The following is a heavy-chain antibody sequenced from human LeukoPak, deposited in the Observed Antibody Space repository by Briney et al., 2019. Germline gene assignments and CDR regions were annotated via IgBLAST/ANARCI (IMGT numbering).Heavy chain of an antibody. CDR2: IYYSGST. Sequence: SETLSLTCTVSGCSISSYYWNWIRQAPGKGLEWAGYIYYSGSTNYNPSLKSRVTTSVDTSKNQFSQKLSSVTAADTAVYYCARERLGYYDRSGLDYWGQGTLVTVSS. J-gene: IGHJ4*02. V-gene: IGHV4-59*01. D-gene: IGHD3-22*01. CDR1: GCSISSYY. CDR3: ARERLGYYDRSGLDY.